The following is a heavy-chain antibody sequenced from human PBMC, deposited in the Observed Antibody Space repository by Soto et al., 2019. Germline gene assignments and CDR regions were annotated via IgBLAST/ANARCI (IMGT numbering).Heavy chain of an antibody. CDR1: GGSISSSSYY. Sequence: SETLSLTCTVSGGSISSSSYYWGWIRQPPGKGLEWIGSIYYSGSTYYNPSLKSRVTISVDKSKNQFSLKLSSVTAADTAVYYCARDSSVGATLTYYYYGMDVWGQGTTVTVSS. CDR2: IYYSGST. J-gene: IGHJ6*02. V-gene: IGHV4-39*07. CDR3: ARDSSVGATLTYYYYGMDV. D-gene: IGHD1-26*01.